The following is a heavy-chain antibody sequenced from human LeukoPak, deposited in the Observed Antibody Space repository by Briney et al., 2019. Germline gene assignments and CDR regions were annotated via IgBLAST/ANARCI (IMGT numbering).Heavy chain of an antibody. J-gene: IGHJ5*02. V-gene: IGHV4-4*07. CDR2: IYTSGST. D-gene: IGHD3-3*01. CDR1: GGSISSYY. CDR3: ARDFHYDFWSGGWFDP. Sequence: PSETLSLTCTDSGGSISSYYWSWIRQPAGKGLEWIGRIYTSGSTNYNPSLKSRVTMSVDTSKNQFSLKLSSVTAADTAVYYCARDFHYDFWSGGWFDPWGQGTLVTVSS.